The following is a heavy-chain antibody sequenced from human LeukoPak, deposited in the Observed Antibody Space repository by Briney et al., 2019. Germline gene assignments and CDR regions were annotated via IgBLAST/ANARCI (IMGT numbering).Heavy chain of an antibody. J-gene: IGHJ4*02. V-gene: IGHV1-2*04. Sequence: ASVKVSCKASGYTFTGYYMHWVRQAPGQGLEWMGWINPNSGGTNYAQKFQGWVTMTRDTSISTAYMELSRLRSDDTAVYYCARASFYSGYASFDYWGQGTLVTVSS. CDR3: ARASFYSGYASFDY. CDR1: GYTFTGYY. D-gene: IGHD5-12*01. CDR2: INPNSGGT.